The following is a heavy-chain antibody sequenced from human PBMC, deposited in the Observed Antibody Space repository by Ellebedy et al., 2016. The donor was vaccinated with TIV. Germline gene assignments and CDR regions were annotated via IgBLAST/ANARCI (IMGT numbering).Heavy chain of an antibody. CDR3: AREYSDYDEVNYYMDV. D-gene: IGHD5-12*01. J-gene: IGHJ6*03. CDR1: GGSIGSGDSY. V-gene: IGHV4-30-4*01. Sequence: SETLSLXXTVFGGSIGSGDSYWTWIRQPPGKGLEWLGYIFHSGSTSSNPSLKSRLTIPVDMSKNQFPLKLSSVTAADTATYYCAREYSDYDEVNYYMDVWGKGTTVTVSS. CDR2: IFHSGST.